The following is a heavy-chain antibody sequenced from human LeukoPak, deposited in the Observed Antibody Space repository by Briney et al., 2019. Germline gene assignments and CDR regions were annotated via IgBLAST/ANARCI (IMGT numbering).Heavy chain of an antibody. V-gene: IGHV3-53*01. CDR3: ARGGSGWSLRWAFDI. J-gene: IGHJ3*02. D-gene: IGHD6-19*01. CDR1: GFTVHSNY. CDR2: IYSGGST. Sequence: QPGGSLRLSCAASGFTVHSNYMSWVRQAPGKGLEWGSVIYSGGSTYYADSVKGRFTISRDNSKNTLYLQMNSLRAEDTAVYYCARGGSGWSLRWAFDIWGQGTMVTVSS.